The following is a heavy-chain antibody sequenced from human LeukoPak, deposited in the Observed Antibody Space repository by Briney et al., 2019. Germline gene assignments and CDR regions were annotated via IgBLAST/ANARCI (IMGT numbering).Heavy chain of an antibody. CDR2: ISSSSSYI. CDR1: GFTFGSYS. V-gene: IGHV3-21*01. Sequence: PGGSLRLSCAASGFTFGSYSMNWVRQAPGKGLEWVSSISSSSSYIYYADSVKGRFTISRDNAKNSLYLQMNSLRAEDTAAYYCAREGGSGRIDSAFDIWGQGTMVTVSS. CDR3: AREGGSGRIDSAFDI. D-gene: IGHD3-10*01. J-gene: IGHJ3*02.